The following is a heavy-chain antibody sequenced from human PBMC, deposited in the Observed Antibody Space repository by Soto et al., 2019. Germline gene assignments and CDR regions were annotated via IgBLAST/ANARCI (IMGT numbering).Heavy chain of an antibody. CDR2: IYSGTT. D-gene: IGHD2-15*01. J-gene: IGHJ4*02. CDR1: GGSIISGGYS. CDR3: AREDSGAFFDF. V-gene: IGHV4-30-2*01. Sequence: TSETLSLTCAVSGGSIISGGYSWSWIRQPPGKGLEWIGYIYSGTTHYNPSLESRVTIAMDRSKNQVSLSLKSVTAADTAVYYCAREDSGAFFDFWGQGTLVTVSS.